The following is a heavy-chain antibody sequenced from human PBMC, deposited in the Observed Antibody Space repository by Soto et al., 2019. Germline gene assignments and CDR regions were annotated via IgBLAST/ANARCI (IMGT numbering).Heavy chain of an antibody. Sequence: SETLSLTCTVSGGSISSYYWSWIRQPPGKGLEWIGYIYYSGSANYNPSLKSRVTISVDTSKNQFSLKLSSVTAADTAVYYCARAYVDTAMVNFDYWGQGTLVTVSS. J-gene: IGHJ4*02. CDR1: GGSISSYY. CDR2: IYYSGSA. CDR3: ARAYVDTAMVNFDY. V-gene: IGHV4-59*01. D-gene: IGHD5-18*01.